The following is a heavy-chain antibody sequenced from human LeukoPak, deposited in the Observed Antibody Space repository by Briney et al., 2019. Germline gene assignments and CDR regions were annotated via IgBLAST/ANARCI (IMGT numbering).Heavy chain of an antibody. D-gene: IGHD4-11*01. Sequence: ASVKVSCKASGYIFTSYGIIWVRQAPGQGLQWMGWISAHNGNTNYAQKLQGRVTMTTDTSTSTDYMELRSLRSDDTAVYYCARAQTTLLLDYWGQGTLVTVSS. CDR1: GYIFTSYG. CDR3: ARAQTTLLLDY. V-gene: IGHV1-18*01. J-gene: IGHJ4*02. CDR2: ISAHNGNT.